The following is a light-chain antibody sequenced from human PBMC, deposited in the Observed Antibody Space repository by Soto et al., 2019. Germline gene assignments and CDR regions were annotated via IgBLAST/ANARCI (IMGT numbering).Light chain of an antibody. CDR1: QSVSNN. CDR2: DAS. Sequence: EIVMTQSPATLSVSPGERATLSCRASQSVSNNLVWYQQKPGQAPRLLIYDASNRATGIPARFSGSGSGSDFTLTISSLEPEDFAVYYCQQRSNWPWTFGQGTKVDI. V-gene: IGKV3-11*01. J-gene: IGKJ1*01. CDR3: QQRSNWPWT.